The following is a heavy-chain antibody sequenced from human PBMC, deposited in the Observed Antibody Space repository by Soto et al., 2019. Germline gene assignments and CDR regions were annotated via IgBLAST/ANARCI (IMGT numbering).Heavy chain of an antibody. Sequence: QVQLVQSGAEVKKPGSSVKVSCKASGGTFSSYAISWVRQAPGQGLEWMGGIIPIFGTANYAQKFQGRVTITANKSTSTAYMELSSLRSEDTAVYYCARGWTYDYVWGSYRYYYYYGMDVWGQGTTVTVSS. J-gene: IGHJ6*02. CDR3: ARGWTYDYVWGSYRYYYYYGMDV. CDR2: IIPIFGTA. D-gene: IGHD3-16*02. V-gene: IGHV1-69*06. CDR1: GGTFSSYA.